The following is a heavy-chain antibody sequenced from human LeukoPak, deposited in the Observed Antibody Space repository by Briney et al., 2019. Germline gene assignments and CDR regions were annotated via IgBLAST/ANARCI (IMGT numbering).Heavy chain of an antibody. J-gene: IGHJ6*02. D-gene: IGHD3-22*01. CDR2: IIPIFGTA. Sequence: ASVKVSCKASGGTFSSYAISWVRQAPGQGLEWMGGIIPIFGTANYAQKFQGRVTITADESTSTAYMELSSLRSEDTAVYYCARAQYYYDSSGYYRSLRYYYYGMDVWGQGTTVTVSS. CDR3: ARAQYYYDSSGYYRSLRYYYYGMDV. V-gene: IGHV1-69*13. CDR1: GGTFSSYA.